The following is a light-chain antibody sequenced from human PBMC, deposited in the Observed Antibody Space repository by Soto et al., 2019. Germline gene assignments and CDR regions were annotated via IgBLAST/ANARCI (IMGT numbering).Light chain of an antibody. J-gene: IGKJ1*01. Sequence: EILLTQSPGTLSLSPGERATLSCRASQSISSSYLSWYQLKPGQAPRLLIYGASSRATGIPDRFSGSGSGTDFTLTISRLETEDFAVYYCQQYGYSFRAFGQGTKVEL. V-gene: IGKV3-20*01. CDR1: QSISSSY. CDR3: QQYGYSFRA. CDR2: GAS.